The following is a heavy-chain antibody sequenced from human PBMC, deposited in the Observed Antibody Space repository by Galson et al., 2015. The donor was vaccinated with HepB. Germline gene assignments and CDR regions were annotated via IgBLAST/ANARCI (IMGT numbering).Heavy chain of an antibody. CDR3: AKHTPGYSSSWYGPFDY. CDR1: GFTFSSYG. D-gene: IGHD6-13*01. J-gene: IGHJ4*02. Sequence: SLRLSCAASGFTFSSYGMHWVRQAPGKGLERVAVISYDGSNKYYADSVKGRFTISRDNSKNTLYLQMNSLRAEDTAVYYCAKHTPGYSSSWYGPFDYWGQGTLVTVSS. CDR2: ISYDGSNK. V-gene: IGHV3-30*18.